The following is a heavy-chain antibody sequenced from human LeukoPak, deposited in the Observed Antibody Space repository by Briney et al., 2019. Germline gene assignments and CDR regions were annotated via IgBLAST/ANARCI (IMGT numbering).Heavy chain of an antibody. J-gene: IGHJ6*02. CDR3: ARVPRYNWNDEYYYGMDV. CDR1: GFTVSSNY. CDR2: IYSGGST. V-gene: IGHV3-53*01. D-gene: IGHD1-1*01. Sequence: GGSLRLSCAASGFTVSSNYMSWVRQAPGKGLEWVSVIYSGGSTYYADSVRGRFTISRDNAKNSLYLQMNSLRAEDTAVYYCARVPRYNWNDEYYYGMDVWGQGTTVTVSS.